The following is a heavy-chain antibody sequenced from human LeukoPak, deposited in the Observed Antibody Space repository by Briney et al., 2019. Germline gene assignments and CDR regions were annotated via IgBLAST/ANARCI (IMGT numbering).Heavy chain of an antibody. D-gene: IGHD4-17*01. V-gene: IGHV3-23*01. CDR1: GFTFSSYA. J-gene: IGHJ1*01. CDR2: ISVSGGST. CDR3: AKDYYTVTTYEYFQH. Sequence: PGGSLRLSCSASGFTFSSYAMSWVRQAPGKGLEWVSSISVSGGSTYYADSVKGRFTNTRDNAKNTLYLQMNSLRAEDTAVYYCAKDYYTVTTYEYFQHWGQGTLVTVSS.